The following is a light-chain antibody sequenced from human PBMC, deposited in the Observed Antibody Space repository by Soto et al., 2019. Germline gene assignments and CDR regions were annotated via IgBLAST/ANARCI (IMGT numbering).Light chain of an antibody. J-gene: IGLJ1*01. CDR3: SSYTSISTLDV. CDR2: EVT. Sequence: QSVLTQPASVSGSPGQSITISCTGTTSDVGGYNYVSWYQQRPGKAPKVIIFEVTNRPSGVSNRFSGSKSGNTASLTISGLQAEDEADYYCSSYTSISTLDVFGTGTKLTVL. V-gene: IGLV2-14*01. CDR1: TSDVGGYNY.